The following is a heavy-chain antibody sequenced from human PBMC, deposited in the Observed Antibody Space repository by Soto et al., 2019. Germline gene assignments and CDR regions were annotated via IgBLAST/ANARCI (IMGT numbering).Heavy chain of an antibody. CDR3: ARDRAEGSSSTPAGGMDV. CDR1: GGSIRTYY. Sequence: PSETLSLTCSVSGGSIRTYYWNWIRQPPGGGLEWIAYTHYSGVTNYSPSLRGRVSISIDRSNNEFSLKVSSVTAADTAVYYCARDRAEGSSSTPAGGMDVWGPGTTVTVSS. D-gene: IGHD6-6*01. CDR2: THYSGVT. V-gene: IGHV4-59*01. J-gene: IGHJ6*02.